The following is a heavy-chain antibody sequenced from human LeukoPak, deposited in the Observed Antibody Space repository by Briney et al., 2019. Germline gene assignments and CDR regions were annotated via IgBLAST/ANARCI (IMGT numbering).Heavy chain of an antibody. Sequence: SETLSLTCTVSGGSISSSSYYWGWIRQPPGKGLEWIGSIYYSGSTYYNPSLKSRVTISVDTSKNQFSLKLSSVTAADTAVYYCARGLRDYSNSLTFDYWGQGTLVTVSS. V-gene: IGHV4-39*07. D-gene: IGHD4-11*01. CDR2: IYYSGST. CDR1: GGSISSSSYY. CDR3: ARGLRDYSNSLTFDY. J-gene: IGHJ4*02.